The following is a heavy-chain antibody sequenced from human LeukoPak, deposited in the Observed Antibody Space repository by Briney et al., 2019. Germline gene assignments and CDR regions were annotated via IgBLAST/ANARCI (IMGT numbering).Heavy chain of an antibody. V-gene: IGHV3-23*01. Sequence: GGSLRLSCAASGFTFSSYAMSWVRQAPGKGLEWVSAISGSGGSTYYADSVKGRFTISRDNSKNTLYLQMNSLRAEDTAVYYCAKAGLGYSYGYYFDYWGQGTLVTVSS. J-gene: IGHJ4*02. D-gene: IGHD5-18*01. CDR2: ISGSGGST. CDR1: GFTFSSYA. CDR3: AKAGLGYSYGYYFDY.